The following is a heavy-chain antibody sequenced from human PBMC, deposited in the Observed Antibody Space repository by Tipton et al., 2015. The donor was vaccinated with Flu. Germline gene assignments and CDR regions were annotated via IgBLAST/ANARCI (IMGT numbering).Heavy chain of an antibody. CDR1: GFTFSAYW. J-gene: IGHJ4*02. V-gene: IGHV3-7*01. CDR2: IKQDGREQ. CDR3: AQRRLYCSGGTCTDY. D-gene: IGHD2-15*01. Sequence: TLSLTCAASGFTFSAYWMTWVRQAPGKGLEWVANIKQDGREQFYADSVKGRFTISRDNAKNFLYLQMNSLRVEDTALYYCAQRRLYCSGGTCTDYWGRGTQVTVSS.